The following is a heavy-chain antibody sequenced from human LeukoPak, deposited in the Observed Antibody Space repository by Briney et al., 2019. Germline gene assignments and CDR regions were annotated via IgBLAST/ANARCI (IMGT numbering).Heavy chain of an antibody. V-gene: IGHV4-30-2*02. CDR1: GGSISSGGYS. CDR2: IYHSGST. J-gene: IGHJ3*02. Sequence: SQTLSLTCAVSGGSISSGGYSWSWIRQPPGKGLEWIGYIYHSGSTYYNPSLKSRVTISVDRSKNQFSLKLSSVTAADTAVYYCARQAIFGVGDAFDIWGQGTMVTVSS. CDR3: ARQAIFGVGDAFDI. D-gene: IGHD3-3*01.